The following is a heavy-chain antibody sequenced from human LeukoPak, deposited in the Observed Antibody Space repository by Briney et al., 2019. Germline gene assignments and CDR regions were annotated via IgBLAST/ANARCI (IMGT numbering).Heavy chain of an antibody. J-gene: IGHJ4*02. CDR3: ARGGSSSWKHFDY. Sequence: ASVEVSCKASGYTFTGYYMHWVRQAPGQGLEWMGWINPNSGGTNYAQKFQGWVTMTRDTSISTAYMELSRLRSDDTAVYYCARGGSSSWKHFDYWGQGTLVTVSS. D-gene: IGHD6-13*01. CDR2: INPNSGGT. CDR1: GYTFTGYY. V-gene: IGHV1-2*04.